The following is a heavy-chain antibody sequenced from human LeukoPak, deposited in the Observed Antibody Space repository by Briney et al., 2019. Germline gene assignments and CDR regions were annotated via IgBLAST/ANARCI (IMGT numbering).Heavy chain of an antibody. V-gene: IGHV4-30-4*01. D-gene: IGHD3-3*01. Sequence: PSETLSLTCTVSGGSISSGDYYWSWIRQPPGKGLEWIGYIYYSGSTYYNPSLKSRVTISVDTSKNQFSLKLSSVTAADTAVYYCARDSYHTIDDAFDIWGQGTMVTVSS. CDR3: ARDSYHTIDDAFDI. CDR1: GGSISSGDYY. J-gene: IGHJ3*02. CDR2: IYYSGST.